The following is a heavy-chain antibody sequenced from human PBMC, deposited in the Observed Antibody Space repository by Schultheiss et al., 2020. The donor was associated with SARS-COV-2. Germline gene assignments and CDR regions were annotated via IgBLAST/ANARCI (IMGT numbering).Heavy chain of an antibody. CDR2: IFSNDEK. J-gene: IGHJ4*02. CDR1: GFSLSTSGVG. D-gene: IGHD5-12*01. Sequence: SGPTLVKPTQTLTLTCTFSGFSLSTSGVGVGWIRQPPGKALEWLAHIFSNDEKSYSTSLKSRLTISKDTSKNQVVLTMTNMDPVDTATYYCARAIYSGYDSDFDYWGQGTLVTVSS. V-gene: IGHV2-5*01. CDR3: ARAIYSGYDSDFDY.